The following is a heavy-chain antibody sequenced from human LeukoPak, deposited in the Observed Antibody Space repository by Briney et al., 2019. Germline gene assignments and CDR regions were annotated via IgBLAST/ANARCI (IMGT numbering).Heavy chain of an antibody. Sequence: GGSLRLSCAASGFTFSDAWMSWVRQAPGKGLEWVSAISESGETIYYADSVKGRFTISRDNSENTPYLQMNSLRAEDTALYYCAKALYYDGSGSSHRTFDYWGQGTLVTVSS. CDR3: AKALYYDGSGSSHRTFDY. CDR2: ISESGETI. D-gene: IGHD3-22*01. J-gene: IGHJ4*02. CDR1: GFTFSDAW. V-gene: IGHV3-23*01.